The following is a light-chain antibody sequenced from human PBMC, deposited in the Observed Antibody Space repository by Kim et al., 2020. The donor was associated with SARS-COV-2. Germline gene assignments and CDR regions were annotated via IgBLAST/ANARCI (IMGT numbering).Light chain of an antibody. J-gene: IGKJ5*01. CDR1: QSINNW. CDR3: QQYTSYSIT. V-gene: IGKV1-5*01. CDR2: DAS. Sequence: GDRVTITCRASQSINNWVAWYQQKPGKAPNLLISDASSLKSGVPSRFSGSGSGTVFTLTISSLQPDDFATYYCQQYTSYSITFG.